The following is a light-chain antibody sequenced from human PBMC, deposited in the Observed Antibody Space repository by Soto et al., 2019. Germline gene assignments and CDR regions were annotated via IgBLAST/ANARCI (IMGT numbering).Light chain of an antibody. CDR3: QQHAAYPRD. J-gene: IGKJ1*01. V-gene: IGKV1-17*03. CDR2: SAS. Sequence: DIQVTQSPSAMSAAVGDRVTITCRTSQDISNRLGWFQQRPGKAPKRLISSASTLETGVPSRFSGTGSGTEFTLTISSLQPEDFATYYCQQHAAYPRDFGQVTKVEMK. CDR1: QDISNR.